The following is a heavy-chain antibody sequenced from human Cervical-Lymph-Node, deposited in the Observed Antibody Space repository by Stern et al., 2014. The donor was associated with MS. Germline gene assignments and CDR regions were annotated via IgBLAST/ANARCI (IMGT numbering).Heavy chain of an antibody. CDR3: GKTGANSLFDY. D-gene: IGHD2-21*01. Sequence: VQLEESGGGVGQPGWSLTLSCAASGFAFNKYGMHWVRQAPGEGLELVAAISYDGSKTYYRGSVKGQFHMSRDNSKNTTFLEMNSLKVEGAAFYYCGKTGANSLFDYWGQGVLVTVSS. CDR2: ISYDGSKT. J-gene: IGHJ4*02. V-gene: IGHV3-30*18. CDR1: GFAFNKYG.